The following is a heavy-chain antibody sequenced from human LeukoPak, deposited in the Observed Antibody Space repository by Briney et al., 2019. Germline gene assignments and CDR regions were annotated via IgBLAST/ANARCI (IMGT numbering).Heavy chain of an antibody. J-gene: IGHJ4*02. CDR2: IKHDGSEK. Sequence: GGSLRLSCAASGLTFSRYWMSWVRQAPGKGLEWVANIKHDGSEKYYVDSVKGRFTISRDNAKNSLYLQMNSLRAEDTAVYYCAKGVAAAGGYWGQGTLVTVSS. CDR3: AKGVAAAGGY. D-gene: IGHD6-13*01. CDR1: GLTFSRYW. V-gene: IGHV3-7*01.